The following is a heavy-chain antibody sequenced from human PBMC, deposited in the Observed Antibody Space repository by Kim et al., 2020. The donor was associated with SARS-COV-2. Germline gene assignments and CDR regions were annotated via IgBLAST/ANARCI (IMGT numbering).Heavy chain of an antibody. Sequence: GGSLRLSCAASGFTFSSYGMHWVRQAPGKGLEWVAVIWYDGSNKYYADSVKGRFTISRDNSKNTLYLQMNSLRAEDTAVYYCARETRDTGVNLSYYMDVWGKGTTVTVSS. D-gene: IGHD2-21*01. CDR1: GFTFSSYG. CDR2: IWYDGSNK. CDR3: ARETRDTGVNLSYYMDV. V-gene: IGHV3-33*01. J-gene: IGHJ6*03.